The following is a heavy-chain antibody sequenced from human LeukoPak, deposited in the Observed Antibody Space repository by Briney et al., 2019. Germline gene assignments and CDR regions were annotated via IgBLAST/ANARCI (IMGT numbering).Heavy chain of an antibody. CDR1: GDSVNAMSYS. Sequence: PSETLSLTCTLSGDSVNAMSYSWGWIRQPPGKGLEWIGTIYYTGSAYYNPSLRSRVTISADTSKNQFSLKVYSVSAADTAVYYCVRISPPFDHWGQGTLVTVSS. V-gene: IGHV4-39*01. J-gene: IGHJ4*02. CDR3: VRISPPFDH. CDR2: IYYTGSA. D-gene: IGHD2-15*01.